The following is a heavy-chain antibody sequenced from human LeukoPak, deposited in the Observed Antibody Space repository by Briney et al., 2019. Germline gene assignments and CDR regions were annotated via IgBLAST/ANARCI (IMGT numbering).Heavy chain of an antibody. CDR1: GYTFTGYY. J-gene: IGHJ4*02. CDR3: ARDGDLSCLDY. CDR2: INPNSGDT. D-gene: IGHD7-27*01. V-gene: IGHV1-2*02. Sequence: ASVKVSCKASGYTFTGYYIHWVRQAPGQGLEWMGWINPNSGDTNYSQKFQGRVTMTRDTSISTAYMELSRLRSDDTAVYYCARDGDLSCLDYWGQGALVTVSS.